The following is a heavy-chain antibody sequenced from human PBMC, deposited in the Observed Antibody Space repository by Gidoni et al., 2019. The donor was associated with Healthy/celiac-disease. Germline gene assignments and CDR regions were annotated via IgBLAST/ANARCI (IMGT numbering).Heavy chain of an antibody. CDR2: TRNKANSYTT. J-gene: IGHJ4*02. Sequence: EVQLVESGGGLVQPGGSLRLSCAASGFTFSDHYMDWVRQAPGKGLEWVGRTRNKANSYTTEYAASVKGRFTISRDDSKNSLYLQMNSLKTEDTAVYYCARGRPNCGGDCGDDYWGQGTLVTVSS. V-gene: IGHV3-72*01. CDR3: ARGRPNCGGDCGDDY. CDR1: GFTFSDHY. D-gene: IGHD2-21*02.